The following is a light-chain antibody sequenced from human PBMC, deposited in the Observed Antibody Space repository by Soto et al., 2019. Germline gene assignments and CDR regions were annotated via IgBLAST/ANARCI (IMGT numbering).Light chain of an antibody. J-gene: IGLJ1*01. CDR2: EVN. CDR3: NSYTSTGTHEV. Sequence: QSALTQPASVSGSPGQSITISCTGTSSDVGGYNYVSWYQQHPGKAPKLMIYEVNNRPSGVSSRFSGSKSVNTASLTISGLQAEDEADYYCNSYTSTGTHEVFGAGTKVTVL. V-gene: IGLV2-14*01. CDR1: SSDVGGYNY.